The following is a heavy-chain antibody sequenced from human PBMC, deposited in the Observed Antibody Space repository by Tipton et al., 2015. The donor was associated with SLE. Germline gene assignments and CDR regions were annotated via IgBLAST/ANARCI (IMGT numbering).Heavy chain of an antibody. CDR2: INHSGYT. J-gene: IGHJ3*01. CDR3: ATSLNYYDSSGPEG. D-gene: IGHD3-22*01. Sequence: TLSLTCAVYGGSFSGYYWSWIRQTPGKGLEWIGEINHSGYTNFNPSLKSRVTISVDTSKNQFSLRLSSVTAADTAVYYFATSLNYYDSSGPEGWGQGTMVTVSS. V-gene: IGHV4-34*01. CDR1: GGSFSGYY.